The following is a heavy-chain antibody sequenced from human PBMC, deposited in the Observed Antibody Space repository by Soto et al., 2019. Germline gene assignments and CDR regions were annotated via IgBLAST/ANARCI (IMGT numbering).Heavy chain of an antibody. D-gene: IGHD3-10*01. CDR2: ISGSGGST. J-gene: IGHJ6*02. Sequence: LRLSCAASGFTFSSYAMSWVRQAPGKGLERVSAISGSGGSTYYADSVKGRFTISRDNSKNTLYLQMNSLRAEDTAVYYCAKCLPLHYGMGVWGQGTTVTVSS. CDR3: AKCLPLHYGMGV. CDR1: GFTFSSYA. V-gene: IGHV3-23*01.